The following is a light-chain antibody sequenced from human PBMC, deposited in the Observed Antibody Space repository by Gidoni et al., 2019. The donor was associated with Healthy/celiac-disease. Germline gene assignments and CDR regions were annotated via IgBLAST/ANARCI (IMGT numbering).Light chain of an antibody. V-gene: IGLV1-40*01. CDR2: GNS. CDR3: QSYDSSLIGYV. CDR1: SPNIGAGYD. J-gene: IGLJ1*01. Sequence: QSVLTQPPSVSGAPGQRVTSSCTGSSPNIGAGYDVHWYQQLPGTAPKLLIYGNSNRPSGVPDRFSGSKSGTSASLAITGLQAEDVADYYCQSYDSSLIGYVFGTGTQVTVL.